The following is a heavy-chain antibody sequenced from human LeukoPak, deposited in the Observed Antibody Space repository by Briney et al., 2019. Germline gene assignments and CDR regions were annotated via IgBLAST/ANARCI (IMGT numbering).Heavy chain of an antibody. Sequence: GGSLRLSCAARGFSFSNFAMYWVRQAPGNGLEWVSFIRYDGSETQSAESVKGRFTTSRDNSKNTLYLQMTGLTVEDTAVYYCARDLETFGDFDLWGQGILVIVTS. CDR2: IRYDGSET. D-gene: IGHD3-3*01. CDR3: ARDLETFGDFDL. V-gene: IGHV3-30*02. CDR1: GFSFSNFA. J-gene: IGHJ4*02.